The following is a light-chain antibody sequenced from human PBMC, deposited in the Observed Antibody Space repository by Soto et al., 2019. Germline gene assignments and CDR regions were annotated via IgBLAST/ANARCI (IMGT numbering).Light chain of an antibody. CDR2: ETS. J-gene: IGLJ3*02. V-gene: IGLV7-46*01. Sequence: QAVVTQETSLTVSPGGTVTLTCGSSTGAVTSGHYPYWFQQKPGQAPRTLIYETSNKHSWTPARFSGSLLGGKAALTLSGAQPEDEAEYYCLLSYRGARVFGGGTKVTVL. CDR1: TGAVTSGHY. CDR3: LLSYRGARV.